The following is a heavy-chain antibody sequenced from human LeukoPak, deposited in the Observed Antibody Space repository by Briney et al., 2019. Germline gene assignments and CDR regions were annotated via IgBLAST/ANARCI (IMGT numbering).Heavy chain of an antibody. CDR1: GYSFTSYW. CDR2: IYPGDSDT. CDR3: ARYVDTGYYYYGMDV. D-gene: IGHD5-18*01. J-gene: IGHJ6*02. V-gene: IGHV5-51*01. Sequence: GESLKISCKGSGYSFTSYWIGWVRQMPGKGLEWMGIIYPGDSDTRYSPSFQGQVTISADKSISTAYLQWSSLKASDTAMYYCARYVDTGYYYYGMDVWGQGTTVSVSS.